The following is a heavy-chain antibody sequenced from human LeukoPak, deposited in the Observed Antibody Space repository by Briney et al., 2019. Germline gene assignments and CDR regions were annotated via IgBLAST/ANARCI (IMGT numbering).Heavy chain of an antibody. J-gene: IGHJ4*02. CDR2: LIQDGREK. Sequence: PVGPLSLSCTASGFTFSRYWMTWVRQAPGKGLAWIATLIQDGREKHYVDSVKGRFTISRDNDKNSVYLEMNSQRAEDTAVYFCASWGSVAGQRALDYWGQGTLVTVSS. CDR3: ASWGSVAGQRALDY. V-gene: IGHV3-7*03. CDR1: GFTFSRYW. D-gene: IGHD6-19*01.